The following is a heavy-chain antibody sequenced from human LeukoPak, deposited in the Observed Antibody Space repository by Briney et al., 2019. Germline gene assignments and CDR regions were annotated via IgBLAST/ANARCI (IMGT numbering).Heavy chain of an antibody. Sequence: PGGSLRLSCVASGFTFSSYEMNWVRQAPGKGLEWVGNIGQDGSVKNYVDSVKGRFTISRDNARNSVFLQMNSLRAEDTAFYYCGNQCSGGSCPEYWGRGTLVTVSS. J-gene: IGHJ4*02. V-gene: IGHV3-7*01. CDR2: IGQDGSVK. CDR1: GFTFSSYE. CDR3: GNQCSGGSCPEY. D-gene: IGHD2-15*01.